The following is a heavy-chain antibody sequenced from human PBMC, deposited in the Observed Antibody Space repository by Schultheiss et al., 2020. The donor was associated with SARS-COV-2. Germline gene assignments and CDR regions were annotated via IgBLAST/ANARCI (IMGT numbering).Heavy chain of an antibody. CDR1: GGSFSGYY. D-gene: IGHD2-2*01. CDR3: ARAEYQPLLYYYFDY. V-gene: IGHV4-34*01. J-gene: IGHJ4*02. Sequence: SQTLSLTCAVYGGSFSGYYWSWIRQPPGKGLEWIGEINHSGSTNYNPSLKSRVTISEDTSKNQFSLKLSSVTAADTAVYYCARAEYQPLLYYYFDYWGQGTLVTVSS. CDR2: INHSGST.